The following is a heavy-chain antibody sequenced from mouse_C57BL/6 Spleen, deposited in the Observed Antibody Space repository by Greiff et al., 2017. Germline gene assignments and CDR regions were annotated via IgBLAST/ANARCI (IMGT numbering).Heavy chain of an antibody. V-gene: IGHV1-50*01. CDR3: AREVTTNY. J-gene: IGHJ2*01. CDR1: GYTFTSYW. Sequence: QVQLQQPGAELVKPGASVKLSCKASGYTFTSYWMQWVKQRPGQGLEWIGEIDPSDSYTNYNQKFKGKATLTVDTSSSTAYMQLSSLTSEDSAVYYCAREVTTNYWGKGTTLTVSS. CDR2: IDPSDSYT. D-gene: IGHD2-2*01.